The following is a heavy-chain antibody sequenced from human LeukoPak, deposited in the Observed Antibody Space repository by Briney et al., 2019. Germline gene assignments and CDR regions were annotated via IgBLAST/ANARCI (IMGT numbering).Heavy chain of an antibody. J-gene: IGHJ5*02. CDR1: GYSISSGYY. CDR3: TRYDSTTKWFDP. V-gene: IGHV4-38-2*02. CDR2: IYHSGST. D-gene: IGHD4-11*01. Sequence: PSETLSLTCTVSGYSISSGYYWGWIRQPPGKGLEWIGSIYHSGSTYYNPSLKSRVTISVDTSKNQFSLKLSSVTAADTAVYYCTRYDSTTKWFDPWGQGTLVSVSS.